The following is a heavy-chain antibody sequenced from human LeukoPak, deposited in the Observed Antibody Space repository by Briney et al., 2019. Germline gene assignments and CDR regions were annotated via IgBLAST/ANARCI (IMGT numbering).Heavy chain of an antibody. D-gene: IGHD1-26*01. J-gene: IGHJ2*01. CDR2: IYHSGST. CDR3: ARTMPYSGSYSGWYFDL. V-gene: IGHV4-30-2*01. Sequence: SETLSLTCAVSGGSISSGGYSWSWIRQPPGKGLEWIGYIYHSGSTYYNPSLKSRVTISVDRSKNQFSLKLSSVTAADTAVYYCARTMPYSGSYSGWYFDLWGRGTLVTVSS. CDR1: GGSISSGGYS.